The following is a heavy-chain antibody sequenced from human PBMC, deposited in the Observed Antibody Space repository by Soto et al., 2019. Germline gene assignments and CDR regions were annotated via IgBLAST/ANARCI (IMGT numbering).Heavy chain of an antibody. CDR2: INQSGST. CDR3: ARGWVATSRPLVDY. V-gene: IGHV4-34*01. J-gene: IGHJ4*02. D-gene: IGHD5-12*01. CDR1: GGSFSVYY. Sequence: SETLSLTCAVYGGSFSVYYWSLIRQAPGKGLEWIGEINQSGSTNYNPSLKSRVTISVDTSKNQLSLKLSSVTAADTAVYYCARGWVATSRPLVDYWGQGNRVTVSS.